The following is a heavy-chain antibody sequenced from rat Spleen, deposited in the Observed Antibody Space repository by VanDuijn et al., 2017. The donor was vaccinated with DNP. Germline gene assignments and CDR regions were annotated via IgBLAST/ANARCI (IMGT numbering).Heavy chain of an antibody. CDR3: ARRRLPYWYFDF. CDR2: INTGSGST. D-gene: IGHD1-8*01. Sequence: QVQLQQSGAELAKPGSSVKISCKASGYTFTNYYIGWIKQTTGQGLDYIGYINTGSGSTNYNEKFKGKATLTVDKSSSTAFMQLSSLTPDDSAVYYCARRRLPYWYFDFWGQGVMVTVSS. CDR1: GYTFTNYY. V-gene: IGHV1-43*01. J-gene: IGHJ2*01.